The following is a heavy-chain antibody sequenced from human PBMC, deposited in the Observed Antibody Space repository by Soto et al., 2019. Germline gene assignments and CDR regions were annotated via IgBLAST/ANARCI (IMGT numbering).Heavy chain of an antibody. Sequence: SVKVSCKASGFTFTSSAVQWVRQARGQRLEWIGWIVVGSGNTNYAQKFQGRVTMTRDTSISTAYMELSRLRSDDTAVYYCARDTLLTRNYYDSSGSSQRIRFDYWGQGTLVTVSS. D-gene: IGHD3-22*01. CDR2: IVVGSGNT. CDR1: GFTFTSSA. J-gene: IGHJ4*02. CDR3: ARDTLLTRNYYDSSGSSQRIRFDY. V-gene: IGHV1-58*01.